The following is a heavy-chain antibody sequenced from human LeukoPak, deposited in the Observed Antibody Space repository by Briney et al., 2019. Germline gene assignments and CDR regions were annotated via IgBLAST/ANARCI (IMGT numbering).Heavy chain of an antibody. D-gene: IGHD1-26*01. V-gene: IGHV3-48*01. J-gene: IGHJ5*02. Sequence: GGSLRLSCAASGFTFSSYSMNWVRQAPGKGLEWVSYISTSSSTIYYADSVKGRFTISRDNAKNSLYLQMNYLRAEDTAVYYCARGGDYSGWFDPWGRGALVTVSS. CDR2: ISTSSSTI. CDR1: GFTFSSYS. CDR3: ARGGDYSGWFDP.